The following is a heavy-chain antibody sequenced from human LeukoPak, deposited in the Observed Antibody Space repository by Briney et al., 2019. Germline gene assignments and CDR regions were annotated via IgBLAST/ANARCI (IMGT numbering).Heavy chain of an antibody. J-gene: IGHJ4*02. CDR2: IKQDGSQK. Sequence: PGGSLRLSCAASGFTFSNFWMTWVRQAPGKGLEWVAIIKQDGSQKYYVDSVKGRFTISRDNARNSLYLQMNNLRAEDTAVYWAVAGTTYWGQGTLVTVSS. CDR3: VAGTTY. D-gene: IGHD6-19*01. CDR1: GFTFSNFW. V-gene: IGHV3-7*05.